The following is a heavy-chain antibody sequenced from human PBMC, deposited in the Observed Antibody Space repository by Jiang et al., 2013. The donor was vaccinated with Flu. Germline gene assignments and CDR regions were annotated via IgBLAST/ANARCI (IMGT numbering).Heavy chain of an antibody. D-gene: IGHD6-13*01. V-gene: IGHV7-4-1*02. CDR1: GYTFTSYA. Sequence: QSGSELKKPGASVKVSCKASGYTFTSYAMNWVRQAPGQGLEWMGWINTNTGNPTYAQGFTGRFVFSLDTSVSTAYLQISSLKAEDTAVYYCARESDIAAAAEYYYYYYGMDVWGQGTTVTVSS. CDR3: ARESDIAAAAEYYYYYYGMDV. J-gene: IGHJ6*02. CDR2: INTNTGNP.